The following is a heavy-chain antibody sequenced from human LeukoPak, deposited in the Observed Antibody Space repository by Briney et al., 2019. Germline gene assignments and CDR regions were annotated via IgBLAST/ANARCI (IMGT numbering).Heavy chain of an antibody. CDR1: GYTFTSYG. V-gene: IGHV1-18*01. Sequence: ASVKVSCKASGYTFTSYGISWVRQAPGQGLEWMGWISAYNGNTNYAQKLQGRVTMTTDTSTSTAYMELRSLRSDDTAVYYCARDRHPYGSGSYYPSPGAFDYWGQGTLVTVSS. CDR3: ARDRHPYGSGSYYPSPGAFDY. CDR2: ISAYNGNT. J-gene: IGHJ4*02. D-gene: IGHD3-10*01.